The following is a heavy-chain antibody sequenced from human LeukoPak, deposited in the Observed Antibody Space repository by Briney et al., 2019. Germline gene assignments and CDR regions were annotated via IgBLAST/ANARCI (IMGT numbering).Heavy chain of an antibody. CDR2: IHYSGST. CDR1: GASIRSSSYY. CDR3: GRHYGSGTFPLDY. J-gene: IGHJ4*02. V-gene: IGHV4-61*05. D-gene: IGHD3-10*01. Sequence: SETLSLTCTVSGASIRSSSYYWGWIRQPPGRGLEWIGYIHYSGSTSYNPSLKSRVTISVDTSKNQLSLKLSSVTAADTAVYCCGRHYGSGTFPLDYWGQGTLVTVSS.